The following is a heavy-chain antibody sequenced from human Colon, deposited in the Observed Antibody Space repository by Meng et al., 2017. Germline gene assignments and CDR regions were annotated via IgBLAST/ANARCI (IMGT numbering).Heavy chain of an antibody. CDR1: GGFLNSDAFY. V-gene: IGHV4-30-4*01. CDR2: LSYGGST. CDR3: AREWRHYYGAGSFDH. J-gene: IGHJ4*02. D-gene: IGHD3-10*01. Sequence: QVQLQESGPGLVKPSQTASLTCTVSGGFLNSDAFYWSWIRQSPGGGLEWIGLLSYGGSTFYNPSLRSRVAISADTSKSQFSLYLRSVTAADTAVYYCAREWRHYYGAGSFDHWGQGALVTVSS.